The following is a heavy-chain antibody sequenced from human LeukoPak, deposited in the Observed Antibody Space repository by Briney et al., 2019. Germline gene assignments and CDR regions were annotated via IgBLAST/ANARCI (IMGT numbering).Heavy chain of an antibody. CDR1: GFTFSSSA. CDR3: ARPLRINCGMDV. D-gene: IGHD3-3*01. V-gene: IGHV3-23*01. J-gene: IGHJ6*02. CDR2: ISNNGGYT. Sequence: PGGSLRLSCAASGFTFSSSAMSWVRQAPGKGLEWVSAISNNGGYTYYADSVQGRFTISRDNSKNTMYLQMNSLRAEDTAVYYCARPLRINCGMDVWGQGTTVTVSS.